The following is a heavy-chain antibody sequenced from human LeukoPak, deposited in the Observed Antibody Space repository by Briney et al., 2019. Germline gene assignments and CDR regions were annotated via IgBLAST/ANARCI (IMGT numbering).Heavy chain of an antibody. CDR1: GGSISSSSYY. CDR2: IYYSGST. Sequence: SETLSLTCTVSGGSISSSSYYWGWIRQPPGKVLDWIGSIYYSGSTYYNPSLKSRVTISVDTSKNQFSLKLSSVTAADTAVYYCAREVQLWSMPWFDPWGQGTLVTVSS. J-gene: IGHJ5*02. D-gene: IGHD5-18*01. CDR3: AREVQLWSMPWFDP. V-gene: IGHV4-39*07.